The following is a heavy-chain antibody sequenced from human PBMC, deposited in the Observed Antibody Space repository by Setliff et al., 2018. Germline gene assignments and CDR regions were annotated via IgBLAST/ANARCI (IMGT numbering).Heavy chain of an antibody. Sequence: ASVKVSCKASGYTFTNYAMTWMRQAPGQGLEYMGWINTNTGNPIYAQGFTGRFVFSLDTSVSTAYLQISSLKAGDTAVYYCARASRFGTIVYRGYYYMDVWGKGTTVTVSS. CDR3: ARASRFGTIVYRGYYYMDV. CDR1: GYTFTNYA. D-gene: IGHD3-10*01. CDR2: INTNTGNP. J-gene: IGHJ6*03. V-gene: IGHV7-4-1*02.